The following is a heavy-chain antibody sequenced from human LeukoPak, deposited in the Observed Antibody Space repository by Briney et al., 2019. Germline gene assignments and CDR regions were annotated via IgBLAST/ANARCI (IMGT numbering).Heavy chain of an antibody. CDR3: ASYSGYDTLNWFDP. D-gene: IGHD5-12*01. CDR1: GGSISSGGYY. Sequence: SETLSLTCTVSGGSISSGGYYWSWIRQHPGKGLEWIGYIYYSGSTYYNPSLKGRVTISVDTSKNQFSLKLSSVTAADTAVYYCASYSGYDTLNWFDPWGQGTLVTVSS. V-gene: IGHV4-31*03. CDR2: IYYSGST. J-gene: IGHJ5*02.